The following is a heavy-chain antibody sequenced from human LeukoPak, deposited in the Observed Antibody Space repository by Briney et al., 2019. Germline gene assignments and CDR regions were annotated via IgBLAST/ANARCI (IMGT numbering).Heavy chain of an antibody. D-gene: IGHD3-22*01. CDR2: IYSGGST. Sequence: PGGSLRLSCVASGFIFGSYSMNWVRQAPGKGLEWVSVIYSGGSTYYADSVKGRFTISRDNSKNTLYLQMNSLRAEDTAVYYCAKTMVVITTMGNWGQGTLVTVSS. CDR3: AKTMVVITTMGN. J-gene: IGHJ4*02. CDR1: GFIFGSYS. V-gene: IGHV3-53*01.